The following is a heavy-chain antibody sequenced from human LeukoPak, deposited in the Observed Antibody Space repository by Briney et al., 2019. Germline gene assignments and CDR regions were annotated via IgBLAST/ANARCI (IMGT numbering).Heavy chain of an antibody. V-gene: IGHV3-23*01. D-gene: IGHD2-8*01. J-gene: IGHJ4*02. CDR3: AKAFGTNGYFQLPIDF. Sequence: TGGSLRLSCAASGFPFSINAMTWVRQAPGKGLECVSAITADGAATYYADSVRGRFTISRDNSKNTLYLRMNSLRGEDTAIYYCAKAFGTNGYFQLPIDFWGQGTRVTVSS. CDR2: ITADGAAT. CDR1: GFPFSINA.